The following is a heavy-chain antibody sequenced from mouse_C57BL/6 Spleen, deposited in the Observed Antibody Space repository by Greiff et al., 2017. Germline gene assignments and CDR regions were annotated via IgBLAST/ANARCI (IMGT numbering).Heavy chain of an antibody. CDR1: GYTFTSYD. CDR2: IYPRDGST. D-gene: IGHD1-1*01. Sequence: VQGVESGPELVKPGASVKLSCKASGYTFTSYDINWVKQRPGQGLEWIGWIYPRDGSTKYNEKFKGKATLTVDTSSSTAYMELHSLTSEDSAVYFCAREGVTTVVAPFDYWGQGTTLTVSS. V-gene: IGHV1-85*01. J-gene: IGHJ2*01. CDR3: AREGVTTVVAPFDY.